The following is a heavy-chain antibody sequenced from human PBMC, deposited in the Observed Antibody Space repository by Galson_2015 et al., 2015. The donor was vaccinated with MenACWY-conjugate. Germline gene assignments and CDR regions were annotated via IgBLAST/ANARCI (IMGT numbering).Heavy chain of an antibody. CDR2: INSRSGNL. CDR1: GFTFTEFG. D-gene: IGHD2-21*02. J-gene: IGHJ4*02. V-gene: IGHV3-48*02. CDR3: TRDPEGDLDFDY. Sequence: RLSCAASGFTFTEFGMTWVRQAPGKGLEWVSHINSRSGNLLYADSVKGRFTISRDNAKNSVYLQMNNLRDEDTAVYFCTRDPEGDLDFDYWGQGTLVTVSS.